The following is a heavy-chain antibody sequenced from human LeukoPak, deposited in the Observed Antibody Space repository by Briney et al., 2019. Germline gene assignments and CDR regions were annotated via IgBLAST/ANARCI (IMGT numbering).Heavy chain of an antibody. CDR3: AKGRIGGYFDSSGYPFDY. D-gene: IGHD3-22*01. CDR2: ISASGGTT. Sequence: PGGSLRLSCVASGFTFSSYAMSWVRQAPGKGLEWVSGISASGGTTYYADSVKGRFTISRDNSKNTLDLQMDSLRAEDTAVYYCAKGRIGGYFDSSGYPFDYWGQGTLVTVSS. V-gene: IGHV3-23*01. CDR1: GFTFSSYA. J-gene: IGHJ4*02.